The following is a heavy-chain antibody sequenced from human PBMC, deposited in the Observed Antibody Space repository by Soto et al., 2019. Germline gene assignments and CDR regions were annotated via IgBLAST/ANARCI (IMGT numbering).Heavy chain of an antibody. D-gene: IGHD1-26*01. CDR3: ARRVGATLIAY. J-gene: IGHJ4*02. CDR2: IYYSGST. CDR1: GGSISSSSYY. Sequence: PSETLSLTCTVSGGSISSSSYYWGWIRQPPGKGLEWIGSIYYSGSTYYNPSLKSRVTISVDTSKNQFSLKLSSVTAADTAVYYCARRVGATLIAYWGQGTLVTVSS. V-gene: IGHV4-39*01.